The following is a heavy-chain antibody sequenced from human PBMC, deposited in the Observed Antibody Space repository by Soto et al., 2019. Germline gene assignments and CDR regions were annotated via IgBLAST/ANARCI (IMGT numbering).Heavy chain of an antibody. Sequence: GGSLRLSCAASGFTFSNHSMHWVRQAPGKGLEWVSAISGSGGSTYYADSVKGRFTISRDNSKNTLYLQMNSLRAEDTAVYYCARVELLGDYWGQGTLVTVSS. CDR3: ARVELLGDY. CDR1: GFTFSNHS. J-gene: IGHJ4*02. CDR2: ISGSGGST. D-gene: IGHD1-26*01. V-gene: IGHV3-23*01.